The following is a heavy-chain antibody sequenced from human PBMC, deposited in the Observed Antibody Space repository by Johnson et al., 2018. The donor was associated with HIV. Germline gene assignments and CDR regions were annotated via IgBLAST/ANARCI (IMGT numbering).Heavy chain of an antibody. CDR2: ISYDGSIK. J-gene: IGHJ3*01. CDR1: GFTFSSSA. CDR3: ARPPLERIISGSYGAFDL. D-gene: IGHD1-26*01. Sequence: QVLLVESGGGVVQPGKSLRLSCAASGFTFSSSAMHWVRQAPGQGLQWVALISYDGSIKYFADSVKGRFTISRDNSKNTLHLQMNSLRTYDTAVYYCARPPLERIISGSYGAFDLWGQGTMVTVSS. V-gene: IGHV3-30-3*01.